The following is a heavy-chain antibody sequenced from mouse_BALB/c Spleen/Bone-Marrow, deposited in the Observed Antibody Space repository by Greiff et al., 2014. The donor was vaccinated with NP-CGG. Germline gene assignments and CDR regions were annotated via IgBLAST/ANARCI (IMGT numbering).Heavy chain of an antibody. V-gene: IGHV1-69*01. J-gene: IGHJ3*01. D-gene: IGHD2-14*01. Sequence: VQLVESGAELVMPGASVKLSCKASGYTFTDCWMHWVKQRPGQGLEWIGAIDSSDSYISYNQKFKGKATLTVDESSSTAYMQLSSLTSEDSAVYHCARSDYRYDPLANWGQGTLVTVSA. CDR2: IDSSDSYI. CDR3: ARSDYRYDPLAN. CDR1: GYTFTDCW.